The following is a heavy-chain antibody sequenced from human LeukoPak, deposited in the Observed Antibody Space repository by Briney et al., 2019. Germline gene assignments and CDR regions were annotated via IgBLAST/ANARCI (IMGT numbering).Heavy chain of an antibody. CDR1: GFTFSTYI. CDR2: ISTTSSYI. CDR3: AAGIAATAPFDY. J-gene: IGHJ4*02. Sequence: SGGSLRLSCAASGFTFSTYIMNWVRQAPGKGLEWVSSISTTSSYIYSADSVKRRFTISRDNAKNSLYLQMNSLRAEDTAVYYCAAGIAATAPFDYWGQGTLVTVSS. V-gene: IGHV3-21*01. D-gene: IGHD6-13*01.